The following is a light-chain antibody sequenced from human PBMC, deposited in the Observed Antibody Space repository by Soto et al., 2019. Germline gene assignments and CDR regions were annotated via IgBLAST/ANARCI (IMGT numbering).Light chain of an antibody. CDR1: QSLSGK. J-gene: IGKJ1*01. V-gene: IGKV3-15*01. CDR2: GAS. Sequence: EIVMTQSPATLSVSPGERATLSCRASQSLSGKLVWYQHKPGQAPRLLLYGASTRATGIPARFSGGGPGTAFNLTFRSLQSEVFEVYYCQRFYDWPGTFGQGTKVEIK. CDR3: QRFYDWPGT.